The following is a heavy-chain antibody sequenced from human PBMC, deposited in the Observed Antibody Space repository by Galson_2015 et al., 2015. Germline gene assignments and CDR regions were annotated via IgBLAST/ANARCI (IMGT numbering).Heavy chain of an antibody. CDR2: ISWNSGSI. CDR3: AKDMSPFFYYGSGSYGGGYGMDV. D-gene: IGHD3-10*01. J-gene: IGHJ6*02. V-gene: IGHV3-9*01. Sequence: SLRLSCAASGFTFDDYAMHWVRQAPGKGLEWVSGISWNSGSIGYADSVKGRFTISRDNAKNSLYLQMNSLRAEDTALYYCAKDMSPFFYYGSGSYGGGYGMDVWGQGTTVTVSS. CDR1: GFTFDDYA.